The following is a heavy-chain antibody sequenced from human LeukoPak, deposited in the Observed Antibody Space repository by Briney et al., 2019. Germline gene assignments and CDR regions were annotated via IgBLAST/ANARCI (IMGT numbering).Heavy chain of an antibody. CDR1: GYTFTSYG. J-gene: IGHJ4*02. CDR3: ARDRDDSSGYYRETLFDY. Sequence: ASVKVSCKASGYTFTSYGISWVRQAPGQGLEWMGWISAYNGNTNYAQKLQGRVTMTTDTSTSTAYMELRSLRSDDTAVYYCARDRDDSSGYYRETLFDYWGQGTLVTVSS. CDR2: ISAYNGNT. D-gene: IGHD3-22*01. V-gene: IGHV1-18*01.